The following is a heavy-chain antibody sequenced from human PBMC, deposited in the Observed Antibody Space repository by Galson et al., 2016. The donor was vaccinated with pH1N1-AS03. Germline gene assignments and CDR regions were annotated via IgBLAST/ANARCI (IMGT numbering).Heavy chain of an antibody. J-gene: IGHJ4*02. Sequence: SLRLSCAASGFTFTNYWMSWVRQAPGKGPEWVANINQDGAKHYYVDSVRGRFTISRDNAKNSLYLQMNSLRVEDTAVYYCARDMLRPVGGTIVDYWGQGTPVTVSS. V-gene: IGHV3-7*01. CDR3: ARDMLRPVGGTIVDY. CDR2: INQDGAKH. CDR1: GFTFTNYW. D-gene: IGHD6-19*01.